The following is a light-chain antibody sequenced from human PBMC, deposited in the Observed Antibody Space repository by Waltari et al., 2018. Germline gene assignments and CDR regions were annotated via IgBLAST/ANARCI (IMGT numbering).Light chain of an antibody. J-gene: IGLJ2*01. V-gene: IGLV3-21*02. CDR2: DDS. Sequence: SYVLTQPHSVSVAPGQTARITCGGDNIEAKSVHWYQQKPGQAPGVVVLDDSDRPSGIPERFSGANSGNTATLTISRVEGGDEADYFCQVWDSSGDLLVIFGGGTKLTVL. CDR1: NIEAKS. CDR3: QVWDSSGDLLVI.